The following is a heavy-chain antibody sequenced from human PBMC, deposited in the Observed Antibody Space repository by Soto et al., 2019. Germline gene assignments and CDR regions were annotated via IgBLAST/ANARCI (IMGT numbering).Heavy chain of an antibody. Sequence: QVQLVESGGGVVQPGRSLRLSCAASGFTFSSYGMHWVRQAPGKGLEWVAVIWYDGSNKYYADSVKGRFTISRDNSKNTLYLQMNSLRAEDTAVYYCAREVHMYYDDSSGADAFDIWGQGTMVTVSS. CDR2: IWYDGSNK. CDR3: AREVHMYYDDSSGADAFDI. D-gene: IGHD3-22*01. J-gene: IGHJ3*02. CDR1: GFTFSSYG. V-gene: IGHV3-33*01.